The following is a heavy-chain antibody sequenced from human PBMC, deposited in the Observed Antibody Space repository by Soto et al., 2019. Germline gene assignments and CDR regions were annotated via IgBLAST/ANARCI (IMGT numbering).Heavy chain of an antibody. CDR2: ISAYNGNT. CDR1: GYTFTSYG. CDR3: AHLPWKQLWPRAPVVY. D-gene: IGHD5-18*01. Sequence: ASVKVSCKASGYTFTSYGISWVRQAPGQGLEWMGWISAYNGNTNYAQKLQGRVTITKDTSKNQLVLIMTNMDPVDTATYYCAHLPWKQLWPRAPVVYWGQGTPVTVSS. J-gene: IGHJ4*02. V-gene: IGHV1-18*01.